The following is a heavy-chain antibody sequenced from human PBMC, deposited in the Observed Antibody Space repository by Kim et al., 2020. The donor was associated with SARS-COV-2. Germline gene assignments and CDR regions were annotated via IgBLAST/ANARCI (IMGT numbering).Heavy chain of an antibody. V-gene: IGHV5-51*01. J-gene: IGHJ4*02. Sequence: PSFQGQVTISADKSISAAYLRWSSLKASDTAMYYCARRRYGSGIYYTSFDYWGQGTLVTVSS. CDR3: ARRRYGSGIYYTSFDY. D-gene: IGHD3-10*01.